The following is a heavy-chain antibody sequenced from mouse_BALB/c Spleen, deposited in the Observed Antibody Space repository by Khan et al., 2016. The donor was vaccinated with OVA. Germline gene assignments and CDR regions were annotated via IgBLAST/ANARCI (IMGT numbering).Heavy chain of an antibody. D-gene: IGHD2-1*01. CDR1: GYTFTTYW. Sequence: VQLQQSGAELAKPGASVKMSCKASGYTFTTYWMHWVKKRPGQGLEWIGYIDPSTGYIEYNQKFKDKSTLNTDKSTTTAFMQLSSLTSEDSAVYYCARRVIYGIFVYWGQGTLVTVSA. CDR3: ARRVIYGIFVY. CDR2: IDPSTGYI. V-gene: IGHV1-7*01. J-gene: IGHJ3*01.